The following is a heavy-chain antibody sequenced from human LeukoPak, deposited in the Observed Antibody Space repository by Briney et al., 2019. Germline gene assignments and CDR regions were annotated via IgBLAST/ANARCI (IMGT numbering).Heavy chain of an antibody. D-gene: IGHD1-26*01. CDR1: GFTFSSYG. CDR2: INSYGSDT. J-gene: IGHJ4*02. CDR3: ARDPGDYYFDY. Sequence: GGSLRLSCAASGFTFSSYGMHWVRQAPGKGLVWVSRINSYGSDTNYADSVKGRFTISRDNAKNTLYLQMNSLRAEDTAVYYCARDPGDYYFDYWGQGTLVTVSS. V-gene: IGHV3-74*01.